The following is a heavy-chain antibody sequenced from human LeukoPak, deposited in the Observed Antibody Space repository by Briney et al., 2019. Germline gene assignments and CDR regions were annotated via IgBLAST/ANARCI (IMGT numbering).Heavy chain of an antibody. V-gene: IGHV1-2*02. Sequence: ASVKVSCKASGYTFTGYYMHWVRQAPGQGLEWMGWINPNSGGTNYAQKFQGRVTMTRDTSISTAYMELSRLRSDDTAVYYCARSSSDYGDFIDYWGQGTLVTVSS. CDR1: GYTFTGYY. CDR2: INPNSGGT. J-gene: IGHJ4*02. CDR3: ARSSSDYGDFIDY. D-gene: IGHD4-17*01.